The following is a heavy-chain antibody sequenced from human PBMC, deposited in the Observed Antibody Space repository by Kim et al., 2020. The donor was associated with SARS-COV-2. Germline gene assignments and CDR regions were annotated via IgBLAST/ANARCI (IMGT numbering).Heavy chain of an antibody. J-gene: IGHJ4*02. V-gene: IGHV1-69*13. CDR3: ARDRFWSGYYSGPLTYYFDY. Sequence: SVKVSCKASGGTFSSYAISWVRQAPGQGLEWMGGIIPIFGTANYAQKFQGRVTITADESTSTAYMELSSLRSEDTAVYYCARDRFWSGYYSGPLTYYFDYWGQGTLVTVSS. CDR2: IIPIFGTA. CDR1: GGTFSSYA. D-gene: IGHD3-3*01.